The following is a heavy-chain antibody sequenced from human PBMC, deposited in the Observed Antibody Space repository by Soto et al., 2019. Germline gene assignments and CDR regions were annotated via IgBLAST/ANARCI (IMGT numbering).Heavy chain of an antibody. Sequence: QVQLVQSGAEVKKPGASVKVSCKASGYTFTSYYMHWVRQAPGQGLEWMGIINPSGGSTSYAQKFQGRVTMTRDTSTSTVYMELSSLRSEDTAVYYCARDRYYDYVWGSYRSHDAFDIWGQGTMVTVSS. J-gene: IGHJ3*02. CDR3: ARDRYYDYVWGSYRSHDAFDI. CDR1: GYTFTSYY. V-gene: IGHV1-46*01. CDR2: INPSGGST. D-gene: IGHD3-16*02.